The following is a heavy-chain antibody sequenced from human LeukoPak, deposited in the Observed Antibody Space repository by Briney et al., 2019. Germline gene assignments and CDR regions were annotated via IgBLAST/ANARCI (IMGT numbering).Heavy chain of an antibody. CDR3: ARDPGYCSSTSCYKHYYYGMDV. CDR2: IYYSGST. Sequence: SETLSLTCTVSGGSISSGGYYWSWIRQPPGKGLEWIGYIYYSGSTNYNPSLKSRVTISVDTSKNQFSLKLSSVTAADTAVYYCARDPGYCSSTSCYKHYYYGMDVWGQGTTVTVSS. CDR1: GGSISSGGYY. D-gene: IGHD2-2*02. V-gene: IGHV4-61*08. J-gene: IGHJ6*02.